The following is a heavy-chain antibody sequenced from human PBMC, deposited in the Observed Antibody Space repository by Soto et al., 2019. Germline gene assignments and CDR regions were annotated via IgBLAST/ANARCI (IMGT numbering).Heavy chain of an antibody. CDR3: ARYGGGTRPGCIVGRFEA. CDR1: GGSFSGYY. J-gene: IGHJ5*02. V-gene: IGHV4-34*01. Sequence: SETLSLTCAVYGGSFSGYYWSWIRQPPGKGLEWIGEINHSGSTNYNPSLKSRVTISVGTSKNQFSLKMSSVTAADTAMYYWARYGGGTRPGCIVGRFEAWGPGTLV. D-gene: IGHD3-16*01. CDR2: INHSGST.